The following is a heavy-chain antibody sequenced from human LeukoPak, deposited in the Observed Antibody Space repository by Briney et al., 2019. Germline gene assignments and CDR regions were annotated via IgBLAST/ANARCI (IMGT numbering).Heavy chain of an antibody. Sequence: PGGSLRLSCAASGFTFSSYSMNWVRQAPGKGLEWVSSISSSSSYIYYADSVKGRFTISRDNAKNSLYLQMNSLRAEDTAVYYCAREEGLGDRQVINPAVDYWGQGTLVTVSS. CDR2: ISSSSSYI. V-gene: IGHV3-21*01. CDR3: AREEGLGDRQVINPAVDY. D-gene: IGHD3-9*01. CDR1: GFTFSSYS. J-gene: IGHJ4*02.